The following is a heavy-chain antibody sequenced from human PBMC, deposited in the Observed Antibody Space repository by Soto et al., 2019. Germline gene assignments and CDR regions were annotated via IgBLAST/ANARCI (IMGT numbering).Heavy chain of an antibody. CDR3: ARGPPYY. J-gene: IGHJ4*02. V-gene: IGHV3-33*01. Sequence: QVQLVESGGGVVQPGRSLRLSCAASGFTFSRYGMHWVRQAPGKGLEWVAVIWYDGSNKYYADSVKGRFTMSRENSKNTMYLKMNSLRAEDTAVYYCARGPPYYWGQGTLVTVSS. CDR1: GFTFSRYG. CDR2: IWYDGSNK.